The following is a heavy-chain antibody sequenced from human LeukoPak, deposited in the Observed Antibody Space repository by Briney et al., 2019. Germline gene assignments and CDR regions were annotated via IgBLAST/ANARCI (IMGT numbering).Heavy chain of an antibody. CDR3: AREGSGYSGYDYVSPSGFDY. J-gene: IGHJ4*02. V-gene: IGHV4-59*01. D-gene: IGHD5-12*01. Sequence: SETLSLTCTVSGGSISSYYWCWIWKPPGEGLERIGQIYYSGSTNYNPSLKSRVSISIDTSKNQYSLKLSSVTAADTAVYYCAREGSGYSGYDYVSPSGFDYWGQGTLVSVSS. CDR1: GGSISSYY. CDR2: IYYSGST.